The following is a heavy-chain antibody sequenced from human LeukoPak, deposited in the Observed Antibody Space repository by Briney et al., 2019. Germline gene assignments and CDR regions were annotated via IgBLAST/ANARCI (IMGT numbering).Heavy chain of an antibody. D-gene: IGHD3-10*01. J-gene: IGHJ5*02. CDR1: GGTFSSYA. CDR2: IIPIFGTA. V-gene: IGHV1-69*05. Sequence: SVKVSCKASGGTFSSYAISWVRQAPGQGLEWMGRIIPIFGTANYAQKFQGRVTITTDASTSTAYMELSSLRSEDTAVYYCARVKSGTANWFDPWGQGTLDTVSS. CDR3: ARVKSGTANWFDP.